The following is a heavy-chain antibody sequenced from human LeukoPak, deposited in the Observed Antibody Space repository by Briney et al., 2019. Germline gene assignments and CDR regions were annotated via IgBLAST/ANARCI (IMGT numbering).Heavy chain of an antibody. V-gene: IGHV3-30*04. CDR2: ISYDEDFR. CDR3: ARVQWELLYPDY. J-gene: IGHJ4*02. D-gene: IGHD1-26*01. Sequence: GGSLRLSCAASGFTFSSYAMHLVRQAPGKGLEWVALISYDEDFRYYADSVKGRFTISRDNSKSTLYLQMNSLRIDDTAVYYCARVQWELLYPDYWGQGTLVTVSS. CDR1: GFTFSSYA.